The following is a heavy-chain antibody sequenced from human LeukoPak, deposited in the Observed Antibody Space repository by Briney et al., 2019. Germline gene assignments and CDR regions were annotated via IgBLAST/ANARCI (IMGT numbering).Heavy chain of an antibody. CDR3: ATGVGDAPYFEH. CDR2: ISIDGNHK. Sequence: VTSLRLSCVASGLTVSTYAMYWVRQAPGKGLEWVAVISIDGNHKYSADSGTGRFTISRDNSKNTLYLQMNSLRTEDTAVYYCATGVGDAPYFEHGGPEAVDTVSS. CDR1: GLTVSTYA. J-gene: IGHJ4*02. D-gene: IGHD1-26*01. V-gene: IGHV3-30*03.